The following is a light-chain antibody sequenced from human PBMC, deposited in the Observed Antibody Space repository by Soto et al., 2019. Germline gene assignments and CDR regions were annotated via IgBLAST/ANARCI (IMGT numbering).Light chain of an antibody. J-gene: IGKJ4*01. Sequence: DIQMTQSPSSLSASVGDRVTITCRASQGISNYLAWYQQKPGKVPKLLIYAASTLQSGVPSRFSGSGSGTDFTLTISSLQPEDVATYYCQKYNSAPPALTFGGGTEVDIK. CDR1: QGISNY. CDR3: QKYNSAPPALT. V-gene: IGKV1-27*01. CDR2: AAS.